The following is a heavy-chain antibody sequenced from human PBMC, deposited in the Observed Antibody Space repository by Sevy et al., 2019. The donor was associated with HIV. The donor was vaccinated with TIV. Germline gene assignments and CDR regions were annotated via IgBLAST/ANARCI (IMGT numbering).Heavy chain of an antibody. CDR1: GFTFSSYW. V-gene: IGHV3-7*03. J-gene: IGHJ2*01. CDR3: ARGGYSYGTWDCYFDL. D-gene: IGHD5-18*01. Sequence: GGSLRLSCAASGFTFSSYWMSWVRQAPGKGLEWVANIKQDGSEKYYVDSVKGRFTISRDNAKNSLYLQMNSLRAEDTAVYYCARGGYSYGTWDCYFDLWGRGTLVTVSS. CDR2: IKQDGSEK.